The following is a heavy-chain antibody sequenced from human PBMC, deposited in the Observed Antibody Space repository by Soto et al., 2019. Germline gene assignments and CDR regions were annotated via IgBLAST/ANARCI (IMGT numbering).Heavy chain of an antibody. Sequence: QVQLVESGGGVVQPGRSLRLSCAASGFTFSDYGMHWVRQAPGKGLEWVALIWPDGNNKYYADSVKGRFTISRDNSXNTLYLQLTSLGADDAAIYYCAGDDSAPQWPTFDSWGQGTLVTVSS. CDR3: AGDDSAPQWPTFDS. V-gene: IGHV3-33*01. D-gene: IGHD6-19*01. J-gene: IGHJ4*02. CDR2: IWPDGNNK. CDR1: GFTFSDYG.